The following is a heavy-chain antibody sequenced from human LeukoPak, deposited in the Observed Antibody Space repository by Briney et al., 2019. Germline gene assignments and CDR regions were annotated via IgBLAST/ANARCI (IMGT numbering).Heavy chain of an antibody. Sequence: PGGSLRLSCAASGFTFSSYAMSWVRQAPGKGLEWVSAISGSGGSTYYADSVKGRITISRDNSKNTLYLQMNSLRAEDTAVYYCAKDLVGHYGDDTARCWGQGTLVTVSS. V-gene: IGHV3-23*01. CDR1: GFTFSSYA. CDR2: ISGSGGST. D-gene: IGHD4-17*01. J-gene: IGHJ4*02. CDR3: AKDLVGHYGDDTARC.